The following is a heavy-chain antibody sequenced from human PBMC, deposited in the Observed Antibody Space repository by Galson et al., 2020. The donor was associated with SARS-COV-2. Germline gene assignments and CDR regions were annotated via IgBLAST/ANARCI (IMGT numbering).Heavy chain of an antibody. CDR2: INHSGST. Sequence: SETLSLTCAVYGGSFSGYYWSWIRQPPGKGLEWIGEINHSGSTNYNPSLKSRVTISVDTSKNQFSLKLSSVTAADTAVYYCARSGYMSWDPIDYWGQGTLVTVSS. D-gene: IGHD2-2*02. CDR1: GGSFSGYY. CDR3: ARSGYMSWDPIDY. J-gene: IGHJ4*02. V-gene: IGHV4-34*01.